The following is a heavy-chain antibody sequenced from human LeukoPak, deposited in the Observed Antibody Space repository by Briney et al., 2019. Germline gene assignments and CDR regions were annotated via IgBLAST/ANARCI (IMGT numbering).Heavy chain of an antibody. CDR3: AKGYYGSGSYGWFDP. Sequence: GGSLRLSCAASEFSVGSNYMTCVRQDPGKGLEWVSLIYSGGSTYYADSVKGRFTISRDNSKNTLYLQMNSLKVEDTAGYYCAKGYYGSGSYGWFDPWGQGTLVTVSS. D-gene: IGHD3-10*01. J-gene: IGHJ5*02. CDR2: IYSGGST. CDR1: EFSVGSNY. V-gene: IGHV3-66*01.